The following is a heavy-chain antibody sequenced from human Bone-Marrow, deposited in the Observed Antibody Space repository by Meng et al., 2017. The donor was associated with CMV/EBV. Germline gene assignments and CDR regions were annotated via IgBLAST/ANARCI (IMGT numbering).Heavy chain of an antibody. V-gene: IGHV4-31*02. CDR1: GFTFDDYG. D-gene: IGHD2-2*02. J-gene: IGHJ5*02. CDR3: ARGGSLGCSSISCYTGNWFDP. Sequence: LRLSCAASGFTFDDYGMSWVRQAPGKGLEWIGNIYHSGSTDYHPSLRSRLTISIDTSKNQFSLKLRSVTAADTAVYYCARGGSLGCSSISCYTGNWFDPWGQGTLVTVSS. CDR2: IYHSGST.